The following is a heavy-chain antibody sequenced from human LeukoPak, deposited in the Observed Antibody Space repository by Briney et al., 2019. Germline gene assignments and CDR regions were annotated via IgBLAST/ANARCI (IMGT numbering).Heavy chain of an antibody. CDR3: ARDYPDSSGYPNNWFDP. V-gene: IGHV4-59*01. J-gene: IGHJ5*02. D-gene: IGHD3-22*01. CDR1: GGPISSYY. Sequence: SETLSLACTVSGGPISSYYWSWIRQPPGKGLEWIGYIYYSGSTNYNPSLKSRVTISVDTSKNQFSLKLSSVTAADTAVCYCARDYPDSSGYPNNWFDPWGQGTLVTVSS. CDR2: IYYSGST.